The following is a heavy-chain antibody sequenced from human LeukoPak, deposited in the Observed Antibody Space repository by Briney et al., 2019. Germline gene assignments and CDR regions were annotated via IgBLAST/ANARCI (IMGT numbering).Heavy chain of an antibody. D-gene: IGHD2-21*02. CDR3: AKDCGGDCYSDY. J-gene: IGHJ4*02. Sequence: PGRSLRLSCAASGFTFSSYGMHWVRQAPGKGLEWVAVISYDGSNKYYADSVKGRFTISRDNSKNTLYLQMNSLRAEDTAVYYCAKDCGGDCYSDYWGQGTLVTVSS. CDR2: ISYDGSNK. CDR1: GFTFSSYG. V-gene: IGHV3-30*18.